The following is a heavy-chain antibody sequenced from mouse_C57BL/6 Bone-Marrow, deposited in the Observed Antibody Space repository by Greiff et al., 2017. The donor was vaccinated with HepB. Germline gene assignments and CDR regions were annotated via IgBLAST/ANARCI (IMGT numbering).Heavy chain of an antibody. CDR3: ARDGPKRGRYFDV. CDR2: IDPNSGGT. V-gene: IGHV1-72*01. CDR1: GYTFTSYW. D-gene: IGHD2-3*01. Sequence: VQLQQPGAELVKPGASVKLSCKASGYTFTSYWMHWVKQRPGRGLEWIGRIDPNSGGTKYNEKFKSKATLTVDKPSSTAYMQLSSLTSEDSALYYCARDGPKRGRYFDVWGTGTTVTVSS. J-gene: IGHJ1*03.